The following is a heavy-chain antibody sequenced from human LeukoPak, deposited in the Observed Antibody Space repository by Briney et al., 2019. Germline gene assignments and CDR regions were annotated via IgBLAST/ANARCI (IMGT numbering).Heavy chain of an antibody. Sequence: SETLSLTCTVSGGSISSSSYYWGWIRQPPGKGLEWIGSIYYSGSTYYNPSLKSRVTISVDTSKNQFSLKLSSVTAADTAVYYCARDRRYSYGYGARFDPWGQGTLVTVSS. D-gene: IGHD5-18*01. CDR2: IYYSGST. J-gene: IGHJ5*02. CDR1: GGSISSSSYY. CDR3: ARDRRYSYGYGARFDP. V-gene: IGHV4-39*07.